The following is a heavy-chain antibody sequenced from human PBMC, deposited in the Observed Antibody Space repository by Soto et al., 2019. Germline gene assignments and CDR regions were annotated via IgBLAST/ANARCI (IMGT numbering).Heavy chain of an antibody. CDR1: GYTFTSYD. CDR2: MNPNSGNT. D-gene: IGHD3-3*01. Sequence: VKASCKASGYTFTSYDINWVRQATGQGLEWMGWMNPNSGNTGYAQKFQGRVTMTRNTSISTAYMELSSLRSEDTAVYYCASLHYDFWSGYTDAFDIWGQGTMVTVSS. J-gene: IGHJ3*02. CDR3: ASLHYDFWSGYTDAFDI. V-gene: IGHV1-8*01.